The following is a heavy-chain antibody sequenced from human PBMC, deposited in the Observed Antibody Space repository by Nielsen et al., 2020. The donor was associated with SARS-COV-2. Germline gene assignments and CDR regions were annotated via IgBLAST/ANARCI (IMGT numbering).Heavy chain of an antibody. V-gene: IGHV3-30*03. CDR1: EFTFSSYA. D-gene: IGHD2-2*01. CDR3: ARAGYCSSTSCYAYYYYGMDV. CDR2: ISYDGSNE. Sequence: GESLKISCAASEFTFSSYAMHWVRQAPGKGPEWVAVISYDGSNEYYAEFVKGRFTISRDNSKNTLYLQMNSLRAEDTALYHCARAGYCSSTSCYAYYYYGMDVWGQGTTVTVSS. J-gene: IGHJ6*02.